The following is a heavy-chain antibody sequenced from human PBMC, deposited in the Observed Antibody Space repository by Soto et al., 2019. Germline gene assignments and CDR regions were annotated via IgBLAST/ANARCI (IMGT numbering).Heavy chain of an antibody. V-gene: IGHV4-31*03. J-gene: IGHJ4*02. CDR3: ARGVNGDYDY. CDR1: GGSISSGGYY. D-gene: IGHD4-17*01. CDR2: IYYSGST. Sequence: QVQLQEAGPGLVKPSQTLSLTCTVSGGSISSGGYYWSWIRQHPGKGLEWIGYIYYSGSTYYNPSLKSRASISVDTSKNQFSLKLSSVTAVDTAVYYCARGVNGDYDYWGQGTLVTVSS.